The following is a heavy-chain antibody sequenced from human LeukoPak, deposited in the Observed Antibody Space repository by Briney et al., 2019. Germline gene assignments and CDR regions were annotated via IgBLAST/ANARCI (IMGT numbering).Heavy chain of an antibody. Sequence: ASVKVSCKASGYTFTGYYMHWVRQAPGQGLEWMGWINPNSGGTNYAQKFQGRVTMTRDTSISTAYMELSRLRSDDTAVYYWARDLDWNYFVADYGGQGTLVTVSS. V-gene: IGHV1-2*02. CDR1: GYTFTGYY. CDR2: INPNSGGT. J-gene: IGHJ4*02. CDR3: ARDLDWNYFVADY. D-gene: IGHD1-7*01.